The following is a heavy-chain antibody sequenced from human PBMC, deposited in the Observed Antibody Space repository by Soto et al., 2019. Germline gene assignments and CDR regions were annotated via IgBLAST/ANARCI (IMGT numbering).Heavy chain of an antibody. CDR3: ARVFAGNYYYGMDV. D-gene: IGHD3-10*01. CDR2: INAGNGNT. V-gene: IGHV1-3*01. J-gene: IGHJ6*02. CDR1: GYTFTSYA. Sequence: ASVKVSCKASGYTFTSYAMHWVRQAPGQRLEWMGWINAGNGNTKYSQKFQGRVTITRDTSASTAYMELSSLRSDDTAVYYCARVFAGNYYYGMDVWGQGTTVTVSS.